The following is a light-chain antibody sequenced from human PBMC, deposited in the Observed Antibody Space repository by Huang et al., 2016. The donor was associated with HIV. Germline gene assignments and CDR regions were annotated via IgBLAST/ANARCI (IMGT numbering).Light chain of an antibody. CDR3: QQLNSYPEGFT. CDR1: QGISSY. CDR2: AAS. V-gene: IGKV1-9*01. Sequence: IQLTQSPSSLSASVGDRVTITCRASQGISSYLAWYQQKPEKAPKPLIYAASTLQSGVPSMFSGSGSGTEFTLTISSLQPEDFATYYCQQLNSYPEGFTFGPGTKVDIK. J-gene: IGKJ3*01.